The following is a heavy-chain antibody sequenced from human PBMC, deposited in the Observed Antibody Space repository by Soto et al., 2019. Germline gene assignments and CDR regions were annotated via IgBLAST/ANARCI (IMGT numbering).Heavy chain of an antibody. CDR1: VYIFTSYW. V-gene: IGHV5-51*01. CDR3: ARAPERYYYYAMDV. CDR2: VYPGDSHT. Sequence: GESLKISCKGSVYIFTSYWIGWVRQMPGKGLEWMGIVYPGDSHTRYSPSFQGQVTISADKSINTAYLQWSSLKASDTAMYYCARAPERYYYYAMDVWGQGTTVTVSS. J-gene: IGHJ6*02. D-gene: IGHD1-1*01.